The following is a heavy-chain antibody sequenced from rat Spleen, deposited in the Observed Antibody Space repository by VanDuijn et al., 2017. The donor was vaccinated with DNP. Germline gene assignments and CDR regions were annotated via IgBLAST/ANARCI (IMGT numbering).Heavy chain of an antibody. J-gene: IGHJ3*01. Sequence: EVQLVETGGGLVQPGRSLKLSCTASGFTFSDYNMAWVRQAPKKGLEWVATISYDGSSTYYRDSVKGRFTIHRDNANRTLYLQMDSLRSEDTATYYCTTTYGYPNWFTYWGQGTLVTVSS. D-gene: IGHD1-7*01. CDR3: TTTYGYPNWFTY. CDR2: ISYDGSST. V-gene: IGHV5-7*01. CDR1: GFTFSDYN.